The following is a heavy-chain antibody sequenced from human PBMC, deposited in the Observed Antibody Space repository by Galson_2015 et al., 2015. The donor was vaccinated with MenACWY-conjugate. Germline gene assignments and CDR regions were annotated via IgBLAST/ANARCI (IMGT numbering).Heavy chain of an antibody. V-gene: IGHV4-59*08. D-gene: IGHD3-3*01. CDR3: ARFTSCASSFVYFDY. CDR1: GASISSPH. CDR2: IRDTGSL. Sequence: SETLSLTCTVSGASISSPHWSWFRQPPGKGLEWIAYIRDTGSLKDNPSLKSRVTMSADKSNNQFSLRLISAPASDTAVYYCARFTSCASSFVYFDYWGQGILVTVSS. J-gene: IGHJ4*02.